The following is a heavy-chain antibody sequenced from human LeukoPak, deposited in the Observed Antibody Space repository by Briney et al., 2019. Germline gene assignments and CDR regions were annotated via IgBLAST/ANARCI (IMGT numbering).Heavy chain of an antibody. CDR2: INPNSGGT. CDR1: GHTFTGFY. Sequence: ASVKVSCKVSGHTFTGFYMHWVRHAPEQGLGWMGWINPNSGGTNYAQKFQGRVTMTRDTSISTAYMELSRLRSDDTAVYYCAREGITETTSFDYWGQGTLVTVSS. J-gene: IGHJ4*02. D-gene: IGHD1-20*01. CDR3: AREGITETTSFDY. V-gene: IGHV1-2*02.